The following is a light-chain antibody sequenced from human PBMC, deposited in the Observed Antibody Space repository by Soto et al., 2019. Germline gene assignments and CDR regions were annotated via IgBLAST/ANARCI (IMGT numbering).Light chain of an antibody. V-gene: IGKV3-11*01. CDR1: QSVSSY. Sequence: EIVLTQSPATLSLSPGERATLSCRASQSVSSYLAWYQQKPGQAPRLLIYDASNRATGIPARFSGSGSGTDFTLTISSLEPEDFAVYYCQQRSNWPHTIGGRTKVEIK. CDR3: QQRSNWPHT. J-gene: IGKJ4*01. CDR2: DAS.